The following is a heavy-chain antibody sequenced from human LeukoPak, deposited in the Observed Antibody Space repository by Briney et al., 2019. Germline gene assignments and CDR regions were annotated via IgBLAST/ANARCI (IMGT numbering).Heavy chain of an antibody. D-gene: IGHD6-6*01. CDR3: ARGWGYSSSSGSPSMFDP. CDR2: INSDGSST. J-gene: IGHJ5*02. Sequence: PGGSLRLSCAASGFTFSSYWMHWVRQAPGKGLVWVSRINSDGSSTIHADSVKGRFTISRDNAKNTLYLQMNSLRAEDTAVYYCARGWGYSSSSGSPSMFDPWGQGTLVTVSS. V-gene: IGHV3-74*01. CDR1: GFTFSSYW.